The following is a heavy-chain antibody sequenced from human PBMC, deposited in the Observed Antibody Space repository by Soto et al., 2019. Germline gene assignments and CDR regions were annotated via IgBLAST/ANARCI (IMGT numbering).Heavy chain of an antibody. CDR1: GNTFASHG. Sequence: ASVKVSCRASGNTFASHGFSWVRQAPGQGLEWMGWISGFNGQTNYALKFQGRVTLTTDTSTSTAYMELRSLRSDDTAVYFCARVDPRGVAVVRDYWGQGTLVTVSS. J-gene: IGHJ4*02. CDR2: ISGFNGQT. CDR3: ARVDPRGVAVVRDY. V-gene: IGHV1-18*01. D-gene: IGHD3-10*01.